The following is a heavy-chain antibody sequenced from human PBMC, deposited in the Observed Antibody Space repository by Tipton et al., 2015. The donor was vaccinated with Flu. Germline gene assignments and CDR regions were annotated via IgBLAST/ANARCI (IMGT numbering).Heavy chain of an antibody. CDR1: GGSFSPYY. CDR2: IYYSGTT. V-gene: IGHV4-59*01. D-gene: IGHD2-2*01. Sequence: TLSLTCTVSGGSFSPYYWSWIRHPPGKGLERIGYIYYSGTTNYNPSLESRVTISLDTSKNQFSLKVNSMTAADTAVYDCARQHCPTARCYHLHALDIWGQGTKVAVSS. CDR3: ARQHCPTARCYHLHALDI. J-gene: IGHJ3*02.